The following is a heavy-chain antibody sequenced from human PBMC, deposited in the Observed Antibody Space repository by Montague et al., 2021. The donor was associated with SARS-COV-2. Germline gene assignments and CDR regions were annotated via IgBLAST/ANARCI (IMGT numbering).Heavy chain of an antibody. CDR2: MYSSGTI. Sequence: SLRLSLSASGFIVSANYMTWVRQAPGKGLEWVSAMYSSGTIYYADSVRGRFTISRDNSKNTLYLQMNSLRADDTAVYYCAGKVLVGTGNYGMDVWGQGTTVTVSS. D-gene: IGHD1-1*01. V-gene: IGHV3-53*01. CDR3: AGKVLVGTGNYGMDV. CDR1: GFIVSANY. J-gene: IGHJ6*02.